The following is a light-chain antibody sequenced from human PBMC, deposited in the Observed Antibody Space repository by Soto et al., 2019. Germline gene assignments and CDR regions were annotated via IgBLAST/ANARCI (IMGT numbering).Light chain of an antibody. CDR1: QSIGKY. CDR3: QQSYTTVYT. V-gene: IGKV1-39*01. J-gene: IGKJ2*01. CDR2: AAS. Sequence: DIQMTQSPSSLSASVGDRVTITCRASQSIGKYLSWFQQTPGNAPKLLIYAASGLQSGVPSRFSGLGSGTDFALTITSLQPDDSATYYCQQSYTTVYTFGQGTMVDVK.